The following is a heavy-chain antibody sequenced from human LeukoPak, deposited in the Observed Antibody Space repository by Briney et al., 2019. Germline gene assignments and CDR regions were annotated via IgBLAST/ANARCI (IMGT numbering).Heavy chain of an antibody. CDR1: GGSISSGSYY. CDR2: IYTSGST. V-gene: IGHV4-61*02. D-gene: IGHD3-3*01. J-gene: IGHJ4*02. Sequence: SETLSLTCTVSGGSISSGSYYWSWIRQPAGKGLEWIGRIYTSGSTNYNPSLKSRVTISVDTSKNQFSLKLSSVTAADTAVYYCAREDRGVVFDYWGQGTLVTVSS. CDR3: AREDRGVVFDY.